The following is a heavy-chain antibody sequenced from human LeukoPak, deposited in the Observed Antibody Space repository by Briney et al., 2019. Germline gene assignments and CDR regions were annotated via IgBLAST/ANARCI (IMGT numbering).Heavy chain of an antibody. Sequence: PSETLSLTCTVSGGSITKYYWSWIRQPPGKGLEWIGYIYYSGRTHYSPSLKSPVTISVDTSKNQFSLNLSSVTAADTAVYYCARGRAAFDIWGQGTMVTVSS. CDR2: IYYSGRT. CDR1: GGSITKYY. J-gene: IGHJ3*02. CDR3: ARGRAAFDI. V-gene: IGHV4-59*01.